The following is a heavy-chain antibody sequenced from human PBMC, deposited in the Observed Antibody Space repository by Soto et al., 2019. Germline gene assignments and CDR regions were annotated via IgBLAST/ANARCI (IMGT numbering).Heavy chain of an antibody. D-gene: IGHD2-2*01. CDR1: GYSFTSYW. Sequence: GESLKISCKGSGYSFTSYWISWVRQMPGKGLEWMGRIDPSDSYTNYSPSFQGHVTISADKSISTAYLQWSSLKASDTAMYYCARHMFCSSTSCYPPEIYGMDVWGQGTTVTVS. V-gene: IGHV5-10-1*01. J-gene: IGHJ6*02. CDR2: IDPSDSYT. CDR3: ARHMFCSSTSCYPPEIYGMDV.